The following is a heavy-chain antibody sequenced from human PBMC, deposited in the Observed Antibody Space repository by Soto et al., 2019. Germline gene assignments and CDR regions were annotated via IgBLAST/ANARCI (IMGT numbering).Heavy chain of an antibody. D-gene: IGHD3-3*01. V-gene: IGHV4-31*03. CDR1: GGSISSGGYY. J-gene: IGHJ6*02. CDR3: ARAGYDFWSGNHPGVYGMDV. CDR2: IYYSGST. Sequence: SETLSLTCTVSGGSISSGGYYWSWIRQHPGKGLAWIGYIYYSGSTYYNPSLKSRVTISVDTSKNQFSLKLSSVTAADTAVYYCARAGYDFWSGNHPGVYGMDVWGQGTTVTVSS.